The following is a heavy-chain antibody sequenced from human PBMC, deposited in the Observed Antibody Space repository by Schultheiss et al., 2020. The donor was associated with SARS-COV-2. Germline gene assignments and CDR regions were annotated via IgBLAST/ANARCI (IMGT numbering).Heavy chain of an antibody. CDR1: GFTFSSYG. CDR2: ISWNSGSI. Sequence: SLKISCAASGFTFSSYGMHWVRQAPGKGLEWVSGISWNSGSIGYADSVKGRFTISRDNAKNSLYLQMNSLRAEDTALYYCARDRGATPLFGYWGQGTLVTVSS. V-gene: IGHV3-9*01. D-gene: IGHD1-26*01. J-gene: IGHJ4*02. CDR3: ARDRGATPLFGY.